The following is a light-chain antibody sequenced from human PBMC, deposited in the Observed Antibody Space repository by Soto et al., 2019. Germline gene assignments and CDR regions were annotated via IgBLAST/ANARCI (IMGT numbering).Light chain of an antibody. J-gene: IGKJ1*01. CDR3: MQALQTPRT. Sequence: EIMMTQTPLSLTVTLGEPASLSCKSSQSLQHNNGNTLLDWYMQKPGQSPQLLIYLGSRRAPGAPDRVSGSGSGTDFTLRISTVEADDAAIYYCMQALQTPRTFGEGTKLEI. CDR2: LGS. CDR1: QSLQHNNGNTL. V-gene: IGKV2-28*01.